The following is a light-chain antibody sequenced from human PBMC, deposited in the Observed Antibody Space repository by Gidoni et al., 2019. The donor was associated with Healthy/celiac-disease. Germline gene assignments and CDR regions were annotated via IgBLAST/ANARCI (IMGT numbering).Light chain of an antibody. Sequence: DIVMTQSPDSLAVSLGARATINCKSSQSVLYSSNNKNYLAWYQQKPGQPPKLLIYWASTRESGVPDRFSGSGSGTDFTLTISSLQAEDVAVYYCQQYYSTPETFXQXTKLEIK. CDR3: QQYYSTPET. J-gene: IGKJ2*01. CDR1: QSVLYSSNNKNY. CDR2: WAS. V-gene: IGKV4-1*01.